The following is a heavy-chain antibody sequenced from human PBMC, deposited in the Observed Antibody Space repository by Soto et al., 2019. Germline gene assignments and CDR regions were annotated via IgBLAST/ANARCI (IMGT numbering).Heavy chain of an antibody. CDR1: GFTFDDYA. V-gene: IGHV3-9*01. J-gene: IGHJ4*02. D-gene: IGHD1-26*01. CDR2: ISWNSGSI. CDR3: AKSGSYLETYYFDY. Sequence: QPGGSLRLSCAASGFTFDDYAMHWVRQAPGKGLEWVSGISWNSGSIGYADSVKGRFTISRDNAKNSLYLQMNSLRAEDTALYYCAKSGSYLETYYFDYWGQGTLVTVSS.